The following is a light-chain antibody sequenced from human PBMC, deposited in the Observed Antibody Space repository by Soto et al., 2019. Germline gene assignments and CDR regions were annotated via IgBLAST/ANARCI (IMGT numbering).Light chain of an antibody. CDR1: SSDVGGYNS. V-gene: IGLV2-14*01. J-gene: IGLJ3*02. CDR2: EVS. CDR3: NSYRSSSTGV. Sequence: QSALTQPASVSGSLRQSITISCTGTSSDVGGYNSVSWYQQHPGKAPKLIIYEVSYRPSGVSNRFSGSKSGNTASLTISGLQTEDEADYYCNSYRSSSTGVFGGGTKVTVL.